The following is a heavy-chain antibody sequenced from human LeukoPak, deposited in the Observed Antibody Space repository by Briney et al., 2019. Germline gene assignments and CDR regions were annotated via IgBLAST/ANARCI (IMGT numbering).Heavy chain of an antibody. V-gene: IGHV3-23*01. CDR1: GFTFSSYA. J-gene: IGHJ4*02. CDR2: ISGSGGST. Sequence: GGSLRLSCAASGFTFSSYAMSWVGQAPGKGLEWVAAISGSGGSTYYADSVKGRFTISRDNSKTTLYLQMNSLRAEDTAVYYCAKGIAAVKYFDYWGQGTLVTVSS. CDR3: AKGIAAVKYFDY. D-gene: IGHD6-13*01.